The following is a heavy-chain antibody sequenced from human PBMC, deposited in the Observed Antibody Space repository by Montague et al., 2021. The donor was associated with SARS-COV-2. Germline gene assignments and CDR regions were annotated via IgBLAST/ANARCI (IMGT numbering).Heavy chain of an antibody. CDR1: GDSISGFY. CDR3: ARFTTSGFDY. CDR2: IYYTGST. D-gene: IGHD2-2*01. Sequence: SETLSLTYTVSGDSISGFYWSWIRQSPGKGLEWIGYIYYTGSTNYWPHLNSRISMSVDTFRNELSLKLSSVTAADTALYYCARFTTSGFDYWGQGILVTVSS. V-gene: IGHV4-59*01. J-gene: IGHJ4*02.